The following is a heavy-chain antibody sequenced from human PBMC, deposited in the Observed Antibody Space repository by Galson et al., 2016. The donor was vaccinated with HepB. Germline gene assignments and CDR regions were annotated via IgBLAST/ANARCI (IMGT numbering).Heavy chain of an antibody. CDR3: SRARIHIRLAAAPTSPRLKFDA. CDR1: GASFSGYF. D-gene: IGHD2-15*01. J-gene: IGHJ5*02. CDR2: VNYSGDT. Sequence: SETLSPTCGVSGASFSGYFWSWVRQPPGKGLEWIGEVNYSGDTNYTPSLKSRVTMSVDTPRNQFSLNLTSVTAADTAVYYCSRARIHIRLAAAPTSPRLKFDAWGQGIQVTVSS. V-gene: IGHV4-34*01.